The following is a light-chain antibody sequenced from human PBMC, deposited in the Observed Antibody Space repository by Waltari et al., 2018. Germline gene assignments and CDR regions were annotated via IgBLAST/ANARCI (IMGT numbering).Light chain of an antibody. Sequence: SALTQPDSVSGSPGQSITISCSGNSSDSGAYEYVPWYQQHPGQAPKVIIYDAINRPSGVSDRFSGSKSCNSASLIISGLQAEDEADYYCSSFTSSTTGIFGGGTKLTVL. CDR3: SSFTSSTTGI. CDR1: SSDSGAYEY. V-gene: IGLV2-14*03. CDR2: DAI. J-gene: IGLJ2*01.